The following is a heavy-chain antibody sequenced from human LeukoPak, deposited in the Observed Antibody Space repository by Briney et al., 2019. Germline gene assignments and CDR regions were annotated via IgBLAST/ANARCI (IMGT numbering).Heavy chain of an antibody. J-gene: IGHJ4*02. CDR1: GGSISSSSYY. CDR2: IYYSGSI. Sequence: SETLSLTCTDSGGSISSSSYYWGWIRQPPGKGLEWIGSIYYSGSIYYNPSLKSRVTISVDTSKNQFSLKLSSVTAADTAVYYCARDSSGWYSNFDYWGQGTLVTVSS. CDR3: ARDSSGWYSNFDY. D-gene: IGHD6-19*01. V-gene: IGHV4-39*07.